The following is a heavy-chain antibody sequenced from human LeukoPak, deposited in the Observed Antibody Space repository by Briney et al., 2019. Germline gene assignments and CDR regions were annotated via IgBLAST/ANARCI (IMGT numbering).Heavy chain of an antibody. CDR1: GASISSSSYY. V-gene: IGHV4-39*01. CDR3: ARHWDY. Sequence: SETLSLACTVSGASISSSSYYWGWIPQPPVKGLEWIGSIYDGGRTHYSPCLKRRVTISLDTYKHQFSLQLNSVTPTHTAVYYCARHWDYWGKGTLVTVSS. CDR2: IYDGGRT. J-gene: IGHJ4*02.